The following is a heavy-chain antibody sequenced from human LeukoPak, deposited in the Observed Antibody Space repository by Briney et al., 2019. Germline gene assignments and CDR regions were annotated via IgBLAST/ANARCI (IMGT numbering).Heavy chain of an antibody. CDR1: GYTFTSYG. J-gene: IGHJ5*02. V-gene: IGHV1-18*01. Sequence: ASVKVSCKASGYTFTSYGISWVRQAPGQGLEWMGWISAYNGNTNYAQKLQGRVTMTTDTSTSTAYMELRSLRPDDTAVYYCARVGIHDYSLNWFDPWGQGTLVTVSS. CDR2: ISAYNGNT. CDR3: ARVGIHDYSLNWFDP. D-gene: IGHD4-11*01.